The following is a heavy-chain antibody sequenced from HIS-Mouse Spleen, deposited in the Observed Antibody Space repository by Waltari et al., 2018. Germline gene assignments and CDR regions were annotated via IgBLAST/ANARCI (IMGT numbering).Heavy chain of an antibody. V-gene: IGHV4-39*07. CDR3: AREIPYSSSWYDWYFDL. J-gene: IGHJ2*01. CDR2: IYYRGST. CDR1: GGSISSSRYY. D-gene: IGHD6-13*01. Sequence: QLQLQESGPGLVKPSETLSLTCTVPGGSISSSRYYWRWIRQPPGKGLEWIGSIYYRGSTYYNPSLKSRVTISVDTSKNQFSLKLSSVTAADTAVYYCAREIPYSSSWYDWYFDLWGRGTLVTVSS.